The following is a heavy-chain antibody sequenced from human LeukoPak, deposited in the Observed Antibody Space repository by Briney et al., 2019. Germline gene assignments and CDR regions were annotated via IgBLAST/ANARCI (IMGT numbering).Heavy chain of an antibody. V-gene: IGHV4-39*07. CDR2: VFYSGST. CDR3: ARGPARILTGYFISYYYGMDV. CDR1: GDSISISSYY. Sequence: SETLSLTCTVSGDSISISSYYWGWIRQPPGKGLEWIGNVFYSGSTYYNPSLKSRVTISVDTSKNQFSLKLSSVTAADTAVYYCARGPARILTGYFISYYYGMDVWGQGTTVTVSS. J-gene: IGHJ6*02. D-gene: IGHD3-9*01.